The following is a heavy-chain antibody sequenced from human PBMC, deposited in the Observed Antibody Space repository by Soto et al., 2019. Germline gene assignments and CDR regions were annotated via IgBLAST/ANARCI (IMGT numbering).Heavy chain of an antibody. D-gene: IGHD1-1*01. CDR1: GFTISGKKY. CDR2: LYDLDGS. J-gene: IGHJ3*01. CDR3: ATWHEREHAYDV. V-gene: IGHV3-53*01. Sequence: DVQLVESGGGLIQPGESLRLSCAAFGFTISGKKYVAWLRQAPGKGLEWVSALYDLDGSFYAASVKGRFTTSSDSYKTTVYLQMNDLRPDDTAVYYCATWHEREHAYDVWGQGTPVTVSS.